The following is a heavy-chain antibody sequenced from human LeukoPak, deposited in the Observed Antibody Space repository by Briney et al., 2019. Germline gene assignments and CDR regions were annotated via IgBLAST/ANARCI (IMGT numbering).Heavy chain of an antibody. V-gene: IGHV3-30-3*01. CDR3: AREGAAGDFWSGYPSGGAFDI. CDR1: GFTFSSYA. CDR2: ISYDGSNK. Sequence: GGSLRLSCAASGFTFSSYAMHWVRQAPGKGLEWVAVISYDGSNKYYADSVKGRFTISRDNSKNTLYLQMNSLRAEDTAVYYCAREGAAGDFWSGYPSGGAFDIWGQGTMVTVSS. D-gene: IGHD3-3*01. J-gene: IGHJ3*02.